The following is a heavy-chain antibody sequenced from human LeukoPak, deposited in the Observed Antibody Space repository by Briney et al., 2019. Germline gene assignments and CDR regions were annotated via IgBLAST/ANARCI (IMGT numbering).Heavy chain of an antibody. D-gene: IGHD3-22*01. V-gene: IGHV2-5*01. CDR2: K. J-gene: IGHJ4*02. CDR3: ARRNLWFLAGDYFDL. Sequence: KRYSPSLKSRLTITKDTSKNQVVLTMTNMDPVDTATYYCARRNLWFLAGDYFDLWGQGILVSVSS.